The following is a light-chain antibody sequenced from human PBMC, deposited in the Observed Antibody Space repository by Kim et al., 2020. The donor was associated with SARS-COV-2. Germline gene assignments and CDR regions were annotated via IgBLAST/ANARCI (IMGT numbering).Light chain of an antibody. V-gene: IGKV3-20*01. J-gene: IGKJ1*01. CDR3: QHYGSSPWT. CDR1: QSISSIF. CDR2: GAS. Sequence: SPGERATLSCRASQSISSIFLAWYQQKPGQAPRLLIYGASNRATGIPDRFSGSGSGTDFTLSISRLEPEDFAVYYCQHYGSSPWTFGQGTKVDIK.